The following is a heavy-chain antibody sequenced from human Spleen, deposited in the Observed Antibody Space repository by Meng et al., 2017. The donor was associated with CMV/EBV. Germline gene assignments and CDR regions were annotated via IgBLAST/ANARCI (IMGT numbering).Heavy chain of an antibody. Sequence: CAASGVTFSNAWMSWVRQAPGKGLEWVGRIKTKTDGGTVDYAAPVKGRFTISRDDSKNTLYLQMNSLKSEDTAVYYCATPSRLVPFDYWGQGTLVTVSS. CDR3: ATPSRLVPFDY. D-gene: IGHD3-9*01. CDR2: IKTKTDGGTV. CDR1: GVTFSNAW. V-gene: IGHV3-15*01. J-gene: IGHJ4*02.